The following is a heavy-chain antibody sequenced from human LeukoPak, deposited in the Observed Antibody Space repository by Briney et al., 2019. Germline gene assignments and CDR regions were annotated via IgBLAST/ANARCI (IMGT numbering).Heavy chain of an antibody. D-gene: IGHD5-18*01. V-gene: IGHV4-30-4*01. J-gene: IGHJ4*02. CDR2: IYYRGSI. CDR3: ARTPGDTAMVPPNYFDY. CDR1: GGSICSGDYY. Sequence: SQTLSLTCTASGGSICSGDYYWRWSRQPPGRGLEWIEYIYYRGSIYYNPSLKSRVTISVDTSKNQFSLKLSSVTAADTAVYYCARTPGDTAMVPPNYFDYWGQGTLVTASS.